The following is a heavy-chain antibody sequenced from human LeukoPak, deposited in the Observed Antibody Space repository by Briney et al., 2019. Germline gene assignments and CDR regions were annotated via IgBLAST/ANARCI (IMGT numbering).Heavy chain of an antibody. Sequence: PGGSLGLSCAASGFTFSSYAMSWVRQAPGKGLEWVSAISGSGGSTYYADSVKGRFTISRDNSKNTLYLQMNSLRAEDTAVYYCAKDSSPLFYYGMDVWGQGTTVTVSS. V-gene: IGHV3-23*01. CDR2: ISGSGGST. CDR3: AKDSSPLFYYGMDV. CDR1: GFTFSSYA. J-gene: IGHJ6*02.